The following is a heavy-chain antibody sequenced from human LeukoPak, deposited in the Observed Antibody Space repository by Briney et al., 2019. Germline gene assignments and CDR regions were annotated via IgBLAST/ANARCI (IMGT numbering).Heavy chain of an antibody. D-gene: IGHD2-21*02. CDR1: GGSISSYY. J-gene: IGHJ4*02. CDR2: IYTSGST. Sequence: PSETLSLTCTVSGGSISSYYWSWIRQPAGKGLEWIRRIYTSGSTNYNPSLKSRVTMSVDTSKNQFSLKLSSVTAADTAVYYCARGGVYCAGDCYSGLSYWGQGTLVTVSS. CDR3: ARGGVYCAGDCYSGLSY. V-gene: IGHV4-4*07.